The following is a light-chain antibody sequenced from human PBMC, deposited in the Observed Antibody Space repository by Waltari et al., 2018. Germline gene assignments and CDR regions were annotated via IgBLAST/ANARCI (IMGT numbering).Light chain of an antibody. Sequence: QSALTQPSSVSGSPGQSVTISCTGTSSDVGAYNYVSWYQQHPGKAPKLMIYEVSNRPSGMSDRFSGSKSGNTAALTISGLQAEDEADYYCCSYAGSYTFAVFGTGTKVTV. V-gene: IGLV2-11*01. CDR3: CSYAGSYTFAV. J-gene: IGLJ1*01. CDR1: SSDVGAYNY. CDR2: EVS.